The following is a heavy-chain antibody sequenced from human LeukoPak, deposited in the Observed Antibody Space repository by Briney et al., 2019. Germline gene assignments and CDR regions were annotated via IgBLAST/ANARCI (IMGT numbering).Heavy chain of an antibody. Sequence: SQTLSLTCTVSGGSISSGSYCWSWIRQPAGKGLEWIGRIYTSGSTNYNPSLKSRVTTSVDTSKNQFSLKLSSVTAADTAVYYCARAWHDILTGYSLDYWGQGTLVTVSS. CDR3: ARAWHDILTGYSLDY. V-gene: IGHV4-61*02. D-gene: IGHD3-9*01. CDR1: GGSISSGSYC. J-gene: IGHJ4*02. CDR2: IYTSGST.